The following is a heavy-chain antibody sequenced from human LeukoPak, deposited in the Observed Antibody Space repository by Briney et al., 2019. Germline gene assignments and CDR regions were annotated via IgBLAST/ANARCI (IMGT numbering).Heavy chain of an antibody. CDR1: GVSITSSSYY. CDR2: IHYGANT. CDR3: ARNDAKMVTVDY. Sequence: PSETLSLTCTVSGVSITSSSYYWGWIRQPPGKGPEWIGSIHYGANTYRNPSLKSRVTISMDTSKNHFSLSLSSVTAADTAVYYCARNDAKMVTVDYWGQGTLVTVSS. V-gene: IGHV4-39*02. J-gene: IGHJ4*02. D-gene: IGHD2-21*02.